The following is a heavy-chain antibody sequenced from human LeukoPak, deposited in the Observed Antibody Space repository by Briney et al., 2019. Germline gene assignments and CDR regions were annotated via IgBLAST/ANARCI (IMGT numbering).Heavy chain of an antibody. CDR2: INPETGGT. J-gene: IGHJ4*02. Sequence: ASVKVSCKASGYTFTDYSMHWVRRAPGQGLEWMGWINPETGGTNYAQKFQGRVTMTSDTSITTAYLELSSLRSDDTAVYFCAPGSMTYDYWGQGTLVTVSS. D-gene: IGHD3-10*01. CDR1: GYTFTDYS. CDR3: APGSMTYDY. V-gene: IGHV1-2*02.